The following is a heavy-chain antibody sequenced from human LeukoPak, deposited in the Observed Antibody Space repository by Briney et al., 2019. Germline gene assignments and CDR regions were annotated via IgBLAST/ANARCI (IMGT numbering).Heavy chain of an antibody. D-gene: IGHD3-22*01. CDR2: ISYDGSNK. CDR1: GFTFSSYG. CDR3: AKGAHPLLGYYYDSSGYYYPDY. Sequence: GGSLRLSCAASGFTFSSYGMHWARQAPGKGLEWVAVISYDGSNKYYADSVKGRFTISRDNSKNTLYLQMNSLRAEDTAVYYCAKGAHPLLGYYYDSSGYYYPDYWGQGTLVTVSS. J-gene: IGHJ4*02. V-gene: IGHV3-30*18.